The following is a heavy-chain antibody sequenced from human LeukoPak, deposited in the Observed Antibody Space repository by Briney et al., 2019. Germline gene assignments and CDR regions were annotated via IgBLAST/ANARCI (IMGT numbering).Heavy chain of an antibody. Sequence: GGSLRLSCAASGFTFSSYAMSWVRQAPGKGLEWVSAIGGSGGSTYYADSVKGRFTISRDNSKNTLYLQMNSLRAEDTAVYYCAKDRGIAVAGVRLDYWGQGTLVTVSS. CDR2: IGGSGGST. J-gene: IGHJ4*02. CDR3: AKDRGIAVAGVRLDY. D-gene: IGHD6-19*01. V-gene: IGHV3-23*01. CDR1: GFTFSSYA.